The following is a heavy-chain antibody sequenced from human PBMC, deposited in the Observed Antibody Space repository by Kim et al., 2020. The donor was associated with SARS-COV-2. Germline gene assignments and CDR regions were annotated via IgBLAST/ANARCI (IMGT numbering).Heavy chain of an antibody. Sequence: SETLSLTCTVSGGSISSSSYYWGWIRQPPGKGLEWIGSIYYSGSTYYNPSLKSRVTISVDTSKNQFSLKLSSVTAADTAVYYCARPKPARGGIAAAERFWFDPWGQGTLVTVSS. V-gene: IGHV4-39*01. CDR3: ARPKPARGGIAAAERFWFDP. CDR1: GGSISSSSYY. CDR2: IYYSGST. D-gene: IGHD6-13*01. J-gene: IGHJ5*02.